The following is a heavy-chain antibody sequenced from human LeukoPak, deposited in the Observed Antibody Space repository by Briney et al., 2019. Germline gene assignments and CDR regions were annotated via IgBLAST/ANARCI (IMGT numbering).Heavy chain of an antibody. CDR2: INSDGSST. V-gene: IGHV3-74*01. Sequence: AGSLRLSCAASGFTFSSYWRHWVRQAPGKGLVWVSRINSDGSSTTYAVSVKGRLHLSRDNARHTMYLQMNSLRAEDTAVYYCARVTYYYASGSLAVYYFDYWGQGTLVSVSS. D-gene: IGHD3-10*01. CDR1: GFTFSSYW. CDR3: ARVTYYYASGSLAVYYFDY. J-gene: IGHJ4*02.